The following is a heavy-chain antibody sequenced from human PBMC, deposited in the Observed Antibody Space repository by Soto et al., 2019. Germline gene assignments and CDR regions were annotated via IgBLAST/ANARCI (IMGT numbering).Heavy chain of an antibody. CDR3: ARPAKYYYDSSDAFDI. CDR1: GYTFTSYY. D-gene: IGHD3-22*01. CDR2: INPNSGST. V-gene: IGHV1-2*02. Sequence: ASVKVSCKASGYTFTSYYMHWVRQAPGQGLEWMGRINPNSGSTNYAQKFQGRVTMTRDTSISTAYMELSRLRSDDTAVYYCARPAKYYYDSSDAFDIWGQGTMVTVSS. J-gene: IGHJ3*02.